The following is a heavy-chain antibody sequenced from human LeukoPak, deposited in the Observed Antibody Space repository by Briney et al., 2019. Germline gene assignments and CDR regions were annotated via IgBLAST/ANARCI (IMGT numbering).Heavy chain of an antibody. D-gene: IGHD6-13*01. CDR3: AKVSDSSSWYGDYGMDV. J-gene: IGHJ6*02. CDR2: LSGSGDYT. CDR1: GFTFSNYV. V-gene: IGHV3-23*01. Sequence: GGSLRLSCAASGFTFSNYVMSWVRQAPGKGLEWVSALSGSGDYTYYADSVKGRFTISRDNSKNTLYLQMNSLRAEDTAVYYCAKVSDSSSWYGDYGMDVWGQGTTVTVSS.